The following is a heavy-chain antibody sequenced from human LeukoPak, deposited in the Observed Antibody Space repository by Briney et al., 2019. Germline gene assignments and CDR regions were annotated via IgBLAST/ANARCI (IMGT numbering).Heavy chain of an antibody. CDR2: IYYSGTT. CDR3: ARRRNTRDANWFDP. V-gene: IGHV4-39*01. Sequence: SETLSLTCAVYGGSFSGYYWGWIRQPPGKGLEWIGSIYYSGTTYYNPSLKSRVTISVDTSKNQFSLKLSSVTAADTAVYYCARRRNTRDANWFDPWGQGTLVTVSS. CDR1: GGSFSGYY. J-gene: IGHJ5*02.